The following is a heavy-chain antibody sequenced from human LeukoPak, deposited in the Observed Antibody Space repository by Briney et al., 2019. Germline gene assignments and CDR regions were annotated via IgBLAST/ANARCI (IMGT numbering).Heavy chain of an antibody. Sequence: GASVKVSCKASGYTFSNFGISWVRHAPEQGLEWMGWISGNNDNPNYGQKFQGRLTVTTDSSTSTAYMELRNLRSDDTAVYYCARDGTSTDDYWGQGNLVTVSS. CDR3: ARDGTSTDDY. V-gene: IGHV1-18*01. J-gene: IGHJ4*02. D-gene: IGHD2-2*01. CDR1: GYTFSNFG. CDR2: ISGNNDNP.